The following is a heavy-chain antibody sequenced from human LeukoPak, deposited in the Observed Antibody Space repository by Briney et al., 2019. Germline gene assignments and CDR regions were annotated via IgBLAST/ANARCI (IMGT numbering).Heavy chain of an antibody. Sequence: SETLSLTCSVSGGSISYYYWSWIRQPAGEGLEWIGRIYSSGSTNYNPSLKSRVTMSVDTSKNQFSLKLSSVTAADTAVYYCARDIRSSYYFDYWGQGTLVTVSS. V-gene: IGHV4-4*07. J-gene: IGHJ4*02. CDR2: IYSSGST. CDR1: GGSISYYY. CDR3: ARDIRSSYYFDY.